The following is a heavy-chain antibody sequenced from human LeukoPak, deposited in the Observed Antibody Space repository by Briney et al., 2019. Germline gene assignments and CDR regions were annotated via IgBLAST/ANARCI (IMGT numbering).Heavy chain of an antibody. Sequence: SVKVSCKASGGTFSSYAISWVRQAPGQGLEWMGGIIPIFGTANYAQKFQGRVTITADESTSTAYMELSSLRSEDTAVYYCARVLPYHYDSRKLGAFDIWGQGTMVTVSS. CDR2: IIPIFGTA. CDR3: ARVLPYHYDSRKLGAFDI. D-gene: IGHD3-22*01. J-gene: IGHJ3*02. V-gene: IGHV1-69*13. CDR1: GGTFSSYA.